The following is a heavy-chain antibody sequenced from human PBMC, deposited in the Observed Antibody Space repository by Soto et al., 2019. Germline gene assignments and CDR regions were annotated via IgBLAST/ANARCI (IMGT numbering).Heavy chain of an antibody. Sequence: SETLSLTSTVSGSNISTDYWSWIRQPPGKGLEWIGYIYYTGTTNYNPSLKSRVTMSQDTSKNQFSLKLSSVTAADTAVYYCARLRPVNWFDPWGQGTLVTVSS. CDR1: GSNISTDY. J-gene: IGHJ5*02. CDR2: IYYTGTT. CDR3: ARLRPVNWFDP. V-gene: IGHV4-59*01.